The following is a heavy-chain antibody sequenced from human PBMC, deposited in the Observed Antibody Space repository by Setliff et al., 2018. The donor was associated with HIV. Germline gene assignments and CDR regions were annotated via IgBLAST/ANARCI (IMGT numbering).Heavy chain of an antibody. Sequence: GESLKISCGASGFTFSGSPMHWVRQASGKGLEWVGRIKTEAEGYATAYAASVKGRFTISRDDSKNTAYLQMNSLKTEDTAIYYCTRPQYICDNSDSDNWGQGALVTVSS. CDR3: TRPQYICDNSDSDN. V-gene: IGHV3-73*01. D-gene: IGHD3-22*01. CDR1: GFTFSGSP. J-gene: IGHJ4*02. CDR2: IKTEAEGYAT.